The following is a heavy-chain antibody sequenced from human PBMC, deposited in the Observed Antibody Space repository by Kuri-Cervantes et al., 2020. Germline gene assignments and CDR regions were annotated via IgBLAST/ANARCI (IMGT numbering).Heavy chain of an antibody. D-gene: IGHD4-23*01. Sequence: ASVKVSCKACGYTFTNYAMHWVRQAPGQRLEWMGWINGGNSNTRHSQKFQGRVTITRDTSASTAYMELSSLTSEDTAVYYCARGLAPTTMVTPTGFDYWGQGTLVTVSS. CDR1: GYTFTNYA. CDR2: INGGNSNT. J-gene: IGHJ4*02. CDR3: ARGLAPTTMVTPTGFDY. V-gene: IGHV1-3*01.